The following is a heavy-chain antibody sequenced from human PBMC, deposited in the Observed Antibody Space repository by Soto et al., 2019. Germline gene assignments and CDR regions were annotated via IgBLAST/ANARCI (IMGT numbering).Heavy chain of an antibody. D-gene: IGHD4-17*01. CDR1: GGSFSGYY. V-gene: IGHV4-34*01. CDR2: INHSGST. CDR3: ARADPTTVTTLGTAKGPFDY. J-gene: IGHJ4*02. Sequence: TLSLTCAVYGGSFSGYYWSWIRQPPGKGLEWIGEINHSGSTNYNPSLKSRVTISVDTSKNQFSLKLSSVTAADTAVYYCARADPTTVTTLGTAKGPFDYWGQGTLVTVSS.